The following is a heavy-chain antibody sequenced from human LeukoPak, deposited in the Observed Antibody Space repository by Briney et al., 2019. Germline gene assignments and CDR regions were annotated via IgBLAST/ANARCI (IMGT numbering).Heavy chain of an antibody. CDR3: ARGTYYDSSGYYDPYFDY. V-gene: IGHV1-18*01. J-gene: IGHJ4*02. CDR1: GYTFTSYG. Sequence: GASVKVSCKASGYTFTSYGISWVRQAPGQGLEWMGWISAYNGNTNYAQKLQGRVTMTTDTSTSTAYMELRSLRSDDTAVYYCARGTYYDSSGYYDPYFDYWGQGTLVTVSS. D-gene: IGHD3-22*01. CDR2: ISAYNGNT.